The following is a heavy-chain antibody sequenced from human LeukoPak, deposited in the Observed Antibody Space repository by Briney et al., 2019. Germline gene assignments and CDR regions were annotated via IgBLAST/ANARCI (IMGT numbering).Heavy chain of an antibody. CDR2: ISSDGSNT. J-gene: IGHJ4*02. CDR1: GFTFSNYG. Sequence: GRSLRLSCAASGFTFSNYGMHWVRQAPGKGLEWVAAISSDGSNTYYGDSVKGRFTISRDNSKNTLYLQMNSLRPEDTAVYYCARDYGYCSSSSCYGSDYWGQGVLVTVSS. CDR3: ARDYGYCSSSSCYGSDY. D-gene: IGHD2-2*03. V-gene: IGHV3-30*03.